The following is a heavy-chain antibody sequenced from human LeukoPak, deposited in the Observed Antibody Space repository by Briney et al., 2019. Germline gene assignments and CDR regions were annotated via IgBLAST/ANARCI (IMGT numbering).Heavy chain of an antibody. Sequence: ASVKVSCKASGYTFTGYYMHWVRQAPGQGLEWMGWINPNSGGTNYAQKFQGRVTMTRDTSISTAYMELSRLRSDDTAVYYCALLLDILTQFAYWGQGTLVTVSS. J-gene: IGHJ4*02. D-gene: IGHD3-9*01. CDR2: INPNSGGT. CDR3: ALLLDILTQFAY. V-gene: IGHV1-2*02. CDR1: GYTFTGYY.